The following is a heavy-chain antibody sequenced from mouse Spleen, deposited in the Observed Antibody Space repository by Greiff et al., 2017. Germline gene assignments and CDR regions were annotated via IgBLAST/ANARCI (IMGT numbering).Heavy chain of an antibody. CDR1: GFTFSDYY. CDR3: ARGNYYGSSYAMDY. V-gene: IGHV5-12*02. J-gene: IGHJ4*01. Sequence: EVKLVESGGGLVQPGGSLKLSCATSGFTFSDYYMYWVRQTPEKRLEWVAYISNGGGSTYYPDTVKGRFTISRDNAKNTLYLQMSRLKSEDTAMYYCARGNYYGSSYAMDYWGQGTSVTVSS. D-gene: IGHD1-1*01. CDR2: ISNGGGST.